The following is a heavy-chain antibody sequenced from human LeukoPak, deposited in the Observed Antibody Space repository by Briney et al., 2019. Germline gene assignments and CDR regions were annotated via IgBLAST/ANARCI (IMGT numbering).Heavy chain of an antibody. J-gene: IGHJ4*02. CDR2: ISYDGSNK. D-gene: IGHD3-10*01. CDR3: AKEAYYYGSGSYPHFDY. Sequence: GGSLRLSCAASGFTFSSYGMHWVRQAPGKGLEWVAVISYDGSNKYYADSVKGRFTISRDNSKNTLYLQMNSLRAEDTAVYYCAKEAYYYGSGSYPHFDYWGQGTLVTVSS. V-gene: IGHV3-30*18. CDR1: GFTFSSYG.